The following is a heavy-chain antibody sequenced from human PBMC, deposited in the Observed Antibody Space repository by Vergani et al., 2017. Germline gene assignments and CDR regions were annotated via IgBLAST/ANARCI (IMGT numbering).Heavy chain of an antibody. Sequence: VQLQQWGAGLLKPSETLSLTCAVYGGSFRGYYWSWIRPPPGKGLEWLGELNHSGSTNYNPSLKSRVTISVDTSKNQFSLKLSSVTAADTAVYYCARGYFSYYYGSGSYYNNPGAFDIWGQGTMVTVSS. CDR3: ARGYFSYYYGSGSYYNNPGAFDI. D-gene: IGHD3-10*01. CDR1: GGSFRGYY. CDR2: LNHSGST. V-gene: IGHV4-34*01. J-gene: IGHJ3*02.